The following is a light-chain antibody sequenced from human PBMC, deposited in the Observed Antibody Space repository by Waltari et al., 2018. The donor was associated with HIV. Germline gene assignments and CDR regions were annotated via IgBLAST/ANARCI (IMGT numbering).Light chain of an antibody. J-gene: IGKJ2*01. CDR1: QTIRSW. Sequence: DIQMTQSPSILSASVGDRVTLTCRASQTIRSWLAWYQQKPGKAPNLLIYKASNLKSGVPSRFTGSGSGTDYTLTISSLQPDDSATYYCRQYQSYSQTFGQGTKLEIK. V-gene: IGKV1-5*03. CDR2: KAS. CDR3: RQYQSYSQT.